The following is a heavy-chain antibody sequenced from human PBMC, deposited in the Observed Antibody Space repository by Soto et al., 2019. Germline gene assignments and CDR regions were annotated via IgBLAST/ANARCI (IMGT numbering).Heavy chain of an antibody. Sequence: EVQLVESGGGLVQPGGSLRLSCAASGFTFSSYWMSWVRQAPGKGLEWVANIKQDGSEKYYVDSVKGRFTISRDNAKNSLYLQMNSLRAEDTAVYYCARRARITMVRGVIITGRYYYYGMDVWGQGTTVTVSS. D-gene: IGHD3-10*01. V-gene: IGHV3-7*03. CDR3: ARRARITMVRGVIITGRYYYYGMDV. J-gene: IGHJ6*02. CDR1: GFTFSSYW. CDR2: IKQDGSEK.